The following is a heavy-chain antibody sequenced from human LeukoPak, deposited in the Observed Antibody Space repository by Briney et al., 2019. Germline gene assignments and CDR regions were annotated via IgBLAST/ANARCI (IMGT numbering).Heavy chain of an antibody. D-gene: IGHD6-13*01. CDR1: GYSFTSYW. Sequence: GESLKLSCKGSGYSFTSYWLGSVRQMPGKGLEWMGIIYLGDSHIRYSPSFQGQDTISAAKSLSTAYLQWNSLKRSDAAMYYCARSLAVGSAYFDNWGQGTLVTVSS. V-gene: IGHV5-51*06. CDR2: IYLGDSHI. CDR3: ARSLAVGSAYFDN. J-gene: IGHJ4*02.